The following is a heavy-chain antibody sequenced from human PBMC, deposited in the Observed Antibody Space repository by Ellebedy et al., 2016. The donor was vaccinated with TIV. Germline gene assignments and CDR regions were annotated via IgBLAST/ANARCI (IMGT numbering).Heavy chain of an antibody. V-gene: IGHV3-23*01. CDR1: GFTFRSYA. D-gene: IGHD6-19*01. Sequence: GESLKISCAASGFTFRSYAMGWVRQAPGKGLEWISVISDSGGATYYADPLKGRFTTSRDNSNDMVYLQINILRPDDTAVYYWAKDSGLRGWYFDYWGQGTLVTGSS. CDR2: ISDSGGAT. J-gene: IGHJ4*02. CDR3: AKDSGLRGWYFDY.